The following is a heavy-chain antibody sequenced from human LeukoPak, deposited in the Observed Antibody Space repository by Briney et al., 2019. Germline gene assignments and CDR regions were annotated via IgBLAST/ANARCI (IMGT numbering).Heavy chain of an antibody. CDR2: INHSGST. D-gene: IGHD3-3*01. V-gene: IGHV4-34*01. CDR1: GGSFSGYY. CDR3: ARQGGYDFWSQDWFDP. Sequence: ASETLSLTCAVYGGSFSGYYWSWIRQPPGKGLEWIGEINHSGSTNYNPSLKSRVTISVDTSKNQFSLKLSSVTAADTAVYYCARQGGYDFWSQDWFDPWGQGTLVTVSS. J-gene: IGHJ5*02.